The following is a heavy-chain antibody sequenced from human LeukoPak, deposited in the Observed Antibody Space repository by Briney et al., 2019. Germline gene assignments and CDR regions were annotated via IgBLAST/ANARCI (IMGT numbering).Heavy chain of an antibody. V-gene: IGHV4-4*02. D-gene: IGHD2-2*01. CDR2: IFHSGST. CDR1: GGSISSSYW. CDR3: AMSRPYQHNWFDP. Sequence: SETLSLTCGVSGGSISSSYWWSWVRQPPGKGLEWIGEIFHSGSTNHNPSLKSRVTILVDKSKNQFSLKLTSVTAADTAVYYCAMSRPYQHNWFDPWGQGILVIVSS. J-gene: IGHJ5*02.